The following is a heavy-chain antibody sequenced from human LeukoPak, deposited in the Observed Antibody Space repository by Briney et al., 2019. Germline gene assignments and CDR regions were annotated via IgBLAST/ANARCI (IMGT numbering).Heavy chain of an antibody. J-gene: IGHJ4*02. CDR2: VSPNGETA. V-gene: IGHV3-23*01. Sequence: PGGSLRLSCAASGFIFRNYGMNWVRQPPGKGLEWVSGVSPNGETAYYADSVKGRFTISRDNSKNTVYLQVRSLRAEDTAVYYCAEDLGWIQFGYWGQGALVTVSS. CDR1: GFIFRNYG. D-gene: IGHD5-18*01. CDR3: AEDLGWIQFGY.